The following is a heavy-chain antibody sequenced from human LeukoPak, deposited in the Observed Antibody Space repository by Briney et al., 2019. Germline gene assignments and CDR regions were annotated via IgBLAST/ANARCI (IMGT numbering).Heavy chain of an antibody. CDR2: ISWDGGST. CDR1: GFTFDDYT. J-gene: IGHJ3*02. Sequence: GGSLRLSCAASGFTFDDYTMHWVRQAPGKGLEWVSLISWDGGSTYYADSVKGRFTIPRDNSKNSLYLQMNSLRTEDTALYYCAKDIARYDSERGAFDIWGQGTMVTVSS. CDR3: AKDIARYDSERGAFDI. D-gene: IGHD3-22*01. V-gene: IGHV3-43*01.